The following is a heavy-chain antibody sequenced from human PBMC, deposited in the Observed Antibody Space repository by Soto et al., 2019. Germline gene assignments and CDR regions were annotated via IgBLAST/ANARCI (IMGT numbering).Heavy chain of an antibody. D-gene: IGHD2-2*01. Sequence: SETLSLTCTVSGGSISSSSYYWNWIRQPPGKGLEWIGYVSHSGSTNYNPSLKSRVSISLNTSKNQFSLKLTSVTAADTAVYYCARRICTNISCYVPEGNWLDPWGQGTLVTVSS. CDR3: ARRICTNISCYVPEGNWLDP. CDR2: VSHSGST. V-gene: IGHV4-61*05. CDR1: GGSISSSSYY. J-gene: IGHJ5*02.